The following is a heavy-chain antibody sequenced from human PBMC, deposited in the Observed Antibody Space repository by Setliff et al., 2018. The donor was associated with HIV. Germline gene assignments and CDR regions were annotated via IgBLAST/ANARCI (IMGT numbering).Heavy chain of an antibody. D-gene: IGHD6-13*01. V-gene: IGHV4-38-2*02. CDR3: AREAPYSSSPFDY. CDR1: DFSLSIGSF. J-gene: IGHJ4*02. Sequence: SETLSLTCAVSDFSLSIGSFWGWIRQSPGKGLEWIGSLHHDGSLYYNPSLKSRVSMSVDTSKNQFSLRLTSMTAADTAVYYCAREAPYSSSPFDYWGQGTLVTVSS. CDR2: LHHDGSL.